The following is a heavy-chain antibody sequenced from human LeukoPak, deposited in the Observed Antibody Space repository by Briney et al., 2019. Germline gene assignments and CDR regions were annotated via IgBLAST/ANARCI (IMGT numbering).Heavy chain of an antibody. Sequence: ASVKVSCKPSGYSFTTYGVIWVRQAPGQGLEWMGWVSGYTGNINYAERFQGRVTMTTDTSTSTVYLELTSLRSDDTAVYYCARGEVSASLYYFDFWGQGTLVTVS. CDR2: VSGYTGNI. V-gene: IGHV1-18*01. J-gene: IGHJ4*02. CDR1: GYSFTTYG. D-gene: IGHD2-2*01. CDR3: ARGEVSASLYYFDF.